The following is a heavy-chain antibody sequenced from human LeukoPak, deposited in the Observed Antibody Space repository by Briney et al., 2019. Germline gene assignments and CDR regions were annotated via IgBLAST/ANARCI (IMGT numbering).Heavy chain of an antibody. CDR2: INHSGST. V-gene: IGHV4-34*01. Sequence: KPSETLSLTCAVYGGSFSGYYWSWIRQPPGKGLEWIGEINHSGSTNYNPSLKSRVTISVDTSKNQFSLKLSSVTAADTAVYYCARRVGYGDYVSKFDYWGQGTLVTVSS. D-gene: IGHD4-17*01. J-gene: IGHJ4*02. CDR3: ARRVGYGDYVSKFDY. CDR1: GGSFSGYY.